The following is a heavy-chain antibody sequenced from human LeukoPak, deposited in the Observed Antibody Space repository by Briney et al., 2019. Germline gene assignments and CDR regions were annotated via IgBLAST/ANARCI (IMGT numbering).Heavy chain of an antibody. CDR1: GFTFSSDG. D-gene: IGHD6-13*01. Sequence: GGSLRLSCAASGFTFSSDGMHWVRQASGKGLEWVAVISYDGSSKYYADSVRGRFTISRDNSKNTLYLQMSSLRGEDTAVYYCAKDRSSTWSLDFWGQGTLVTVSS. CDR3: AKDRSSTWSLDF. CDR2: ISYDGSSK. V-gene: IGHV3-30*18. J-gene: IGHJ4*02.